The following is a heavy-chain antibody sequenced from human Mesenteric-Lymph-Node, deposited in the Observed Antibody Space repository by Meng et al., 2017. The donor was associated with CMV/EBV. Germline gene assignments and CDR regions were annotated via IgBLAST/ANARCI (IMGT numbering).Heavy chain of an antibody. CDR2: IHYSGST. CDR3: ARELGSSSRGLDV. D-gene: IGHD6-19*01. V-gene: IGHV4-59*01. J-gene: IGHJ6*02. CDR1: GGSINSYY. Sequence: SETLSLTCTVSGGSINSYYRSWIRQPPGKGLEWIGYIHYSGSTNYNPSLKSRVTMSLDTSKKQFSLILSSVTAADTAIYYCARELGSSSRGLDVWGQGTTVTVSS.